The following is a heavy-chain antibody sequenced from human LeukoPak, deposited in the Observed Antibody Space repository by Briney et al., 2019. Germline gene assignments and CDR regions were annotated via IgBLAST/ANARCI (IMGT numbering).Heavy chain of an antibody. CDR3: VRGGTYWTVS. CDR2: IKPDGSEK. CDR1: GFVFSASY. V-gene: IGHV3-7*01. J-gene: IGHJ5*01. Sequence: GGSLRLSCAASGFVFSASYMSWVRKAPGKVLEWVATIKPDGSEKYHVDSVSGRFTISRDNTNDSLFLQMNSLRVDDTAVYYCVRGGTYWTVSWGQGTLVNVS.